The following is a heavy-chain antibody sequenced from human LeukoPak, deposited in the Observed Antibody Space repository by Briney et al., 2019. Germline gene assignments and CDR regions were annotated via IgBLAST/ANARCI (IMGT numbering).Heavy chain of an antibody. V-gene: IGHV3-23*01. CDR1: GFTFSSYA. CDR2: ISGSGGST. D-gene: IGHD2-15*01. J-gene: IGHJ3*02. CDR3: AKYQGVVVVAAKGGAFDI. Sequence: GGSLRLSCAASGFTFSSYAMSWVRQAPGKGLEWVSAISGSGGSTYYADSVKGPFTISRDNSKNTLYLQMNSLRAEDTAVYYCAKYQGVVVVAAKGGAFDIWGQGTMVTVSS.